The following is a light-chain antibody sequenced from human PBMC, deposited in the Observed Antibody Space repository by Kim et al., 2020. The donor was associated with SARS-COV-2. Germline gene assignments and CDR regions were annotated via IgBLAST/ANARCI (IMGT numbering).Light chain of an antibody. J-gene: IGLJ3*02. CDR2: YDS. CDR3: QVWDSSSDHRV. Sequence: APGKTARITCGGNNIGGKRVHWYQQKPGQAPVLVIYYDSDRPSGIPERFSGSNSGSTATLTISRVEAGDEADYYCQVWDSSSDHRVFGGGTKLTVL. CDR1: NIGGKR. V-gene: IGLV3-21*04.